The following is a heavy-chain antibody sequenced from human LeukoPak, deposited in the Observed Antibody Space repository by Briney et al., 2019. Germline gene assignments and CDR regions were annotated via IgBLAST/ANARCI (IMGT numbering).Heavy chain of an antibody. CDR1: GSTFSSYS. D-gene: IGHD4-17*01. Sequence: GGSLRLSCAASGSTFSSYSMNWVRQAPGKGLGWVSYISSISSTIYYADSVKGRFTISRDNAKNSLYLQMNSLRDEDTAVYYCATLDDYGDPVRYYYYYGMDVWGQGTTVTVSS. CDR2: ISSISSTI. CDR3: ATLDDYGDPVRYYYYYGMDV. J-gene: IGHJ6*02. V-gene: IGHV3-48*02.